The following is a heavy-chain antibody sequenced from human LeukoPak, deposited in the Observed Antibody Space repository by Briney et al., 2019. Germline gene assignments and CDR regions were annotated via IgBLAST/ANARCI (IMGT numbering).Heavy chain of an antibody. CDR3: AREYFDWLSFDY. Sequence: ASVKVSCKASGYTFTSYGISWVRQAPGQGLEWMGWISAYNGNTNYAQNLQGRVTMTTDTSTSTAYMELRSLRSEDTAVYYCAREYFDWLSFDYWGQGTLVTVSS. CDR1: GYTFTSYG. V-gene: IGHV1-18*01. J-gene: IGHJ4*02. CDR2: ISAYNGNT. D-gene: IGHD3-9*01.